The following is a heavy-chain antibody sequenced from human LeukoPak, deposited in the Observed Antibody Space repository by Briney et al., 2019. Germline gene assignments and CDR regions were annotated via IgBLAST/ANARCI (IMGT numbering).Heavy chain of an antibody. CDR1: GGSISSSSYY. V-gene: IGHV4-39*01. Sequence: SETLSLTCTVSGGSISSSSYYWGWICQPPGKGLEWIGSIYYSGSTYYNPSLKSRVTISVDTSKNQFSLKLSSVTAADTAVYYCARHDSVVTAMVDYWGQGTLVTVSS. D-gene: IGHD2-21*02. CDR2: IYYSGST. J-gene: IGHJ4*02. CDR3: ARHDSVVTAMVDY.